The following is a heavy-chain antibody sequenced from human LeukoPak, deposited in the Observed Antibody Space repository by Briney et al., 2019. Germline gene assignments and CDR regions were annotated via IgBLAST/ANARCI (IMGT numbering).Heavy chain of an antibody. CDR3: ARVDSNTD. V-gene: IGHV3-74*01. J-gene: IGHJ4*02. CDR1: GNYW. CDR2: INSDGSST. D-gene: IGHD4-11*01. Sequence: GGSLRLSCAASGNYWMHWVRQAPGKGLVWVSHINSDGSSTSYADSVKGRFTISRDNAKNTLYLQMNSLRAEDTAVYYCARVDSNTDWGQGTLVTVSS.